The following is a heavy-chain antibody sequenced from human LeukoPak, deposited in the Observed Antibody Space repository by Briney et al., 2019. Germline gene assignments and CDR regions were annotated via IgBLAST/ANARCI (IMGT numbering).Heavy chain of an antibody. Sequence: GGSLRLSCAASEFTFSTYGTHWVRQAPGKGLEWVAVISYDGSYKFYADSVKGRFTISRDNSKSTLYLQMDSLRAEDTAVYYCAKDRYSGLNTIDYWGQGTLVTVSS. CDR1: EFTFSTYG. V-gene: IGHV3-30*18. J-gene: IGHJ4*02. CDR2: ISYDGSYK. D-gene: IGHD6-13*01. CDR3: AKDRYSGLNTIDY.